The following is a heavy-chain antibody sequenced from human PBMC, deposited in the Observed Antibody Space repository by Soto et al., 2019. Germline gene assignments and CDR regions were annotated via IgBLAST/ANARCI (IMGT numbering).Heavy chain of an antibody. V-gene: IGHV4-4*02. CDR3: ARDQGSHPGD. CDR1: GLSIRSDNF. CDR2: IHHSGST. D-gene: IGHD6-13*01. Sequence: QVQLQESGPGLVRPSGTVSLPCAVSGLSIRSDNFWRWVRQPPGKGLEWIGEIHHSGSTNYTPSLKSRVTMSVVPSKDLFSLTLNSVTAADTAFYYCARDQGSHPGDWGQGILVSGSS. J-gene: IGHJ4*02.